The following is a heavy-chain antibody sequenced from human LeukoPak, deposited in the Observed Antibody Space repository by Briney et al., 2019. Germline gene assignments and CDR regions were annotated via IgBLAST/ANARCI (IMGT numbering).Heavy chain of an antibody. D-gene: IGHD3-9*01. J-gene: IGHJ4*02. Sequence: GASVKVSCKASGYTFTGYYMHWVRQAPGQGLEWMGWINPNSGGTNYAQKFQGRVTMTRDTSISTAYMELSRLRSEDTAVYYCATCPLKLLRYFDWLTYYFDYWGQGTLVTVSS. CDR1: GYTFTGYY. V-gene: IGHV1-2*02. CDR3: ATCPLKLLRYFDWLTYYFDY. CDR2: INPNSGGT.